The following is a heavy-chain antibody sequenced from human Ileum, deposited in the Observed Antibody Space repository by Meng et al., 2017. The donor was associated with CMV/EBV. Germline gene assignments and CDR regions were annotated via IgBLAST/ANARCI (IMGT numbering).Heavy chain of an antibody. Sequence: GGSLRLSCAASGFIFSDYYMNWIRQAPGKGLEWVSYISSSGSIINYADSVKGRFTISRDNAKKSLFLQMNSLRAEDTAVYYCARVEMVSGYCTSINCYKRLTYGMDIWGQGTTVTVSS. V-gene: IGHV3-11*01. CDR1: GFIFSDYY. D-gene: IGHD2-2*02. J-gene: IGHJ6*02. CDR3: ARVEMVSGYCTSINCYKRLTYGMDI. CDR2: ISSSGSII.